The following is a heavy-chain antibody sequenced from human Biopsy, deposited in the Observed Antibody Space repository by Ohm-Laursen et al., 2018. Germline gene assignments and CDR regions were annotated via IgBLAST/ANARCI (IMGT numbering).Heavy chain of an antibody. J-gene: IGHJ5*02. D-gene: IGHD2-2*01. CDR3: ARHRGGMPSPSNWFDH. CDR2: IYYSGST. Sequence: GTLSLTCAVSGFSMSTYYWSWIRQPPGQGLEWIGNIYYSGSTNYNPSLKSRVTISVDMSKNQFSLKLTSVAAADTAVYYCARHRGGMPSPSNWFDHWGQGTLVTVSS. V-gene: IGHV4-59*08. CDR1: GFSMSTYY.